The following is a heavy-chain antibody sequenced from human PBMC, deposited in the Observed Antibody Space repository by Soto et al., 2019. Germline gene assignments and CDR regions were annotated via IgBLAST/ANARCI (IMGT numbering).Heavy chain of an antibody. D-gene: IGHD6-19*01. CDR3: ASGAKRGWYEGNWFDP. CDR1: GFTFSSYA. V-gene: IGHV3-23*01. J-gene: IGHJ5*02. CDR2: IGGSGDST. Sequence: LRLSCAASGFTFSSYAMSWVRQAPGKGLEWVSAIGGSGDSTYYADSVKGRLTISRDNSKNTLYLQVNSLRAEDTAVYYCASGAKRGWYEGNWFDPWGQGTLVTVSS.